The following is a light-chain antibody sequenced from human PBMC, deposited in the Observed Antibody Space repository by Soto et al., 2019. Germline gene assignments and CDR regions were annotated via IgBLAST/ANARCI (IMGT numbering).Light chain of an antibody. CDR3: QQCGSSPET. J-gene: IGKJ1*01. V-gene: IGKV3-20*01. CDR1: QTVSSTY. Sequence: EIVLTQSPGTLSLSPGERATLSCRASQTVSSTYLAWYQQTPGQAPRLLMYGISRRATGIPDRFSGSGSGTDFTLTISRLEPEDFAVYYCQQCGSSPETFGQGTKVDI. CDR2: GIS.